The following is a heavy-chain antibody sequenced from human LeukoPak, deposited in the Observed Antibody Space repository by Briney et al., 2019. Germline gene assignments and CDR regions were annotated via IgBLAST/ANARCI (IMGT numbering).Heavy chain of an antibody. CDR3: AREGYGDYPHYDY. Sequence: SETLSLTCTVSGGSLSSYSYSWGWIRQPPGKGLEWIATIYYSGVTYHNPSLKSRVTISVDKSKNQFSLKLSSVTAADTAVYYCAREGYGDYPHYDYWGQGTLVTVSS. J-gene: IGHJ4*02. D-gene: IGHD4-17*01. CDR2: IYYSGVT. CDR1: GGSLSSYSYS. V-gene: IGHV4-39*07.